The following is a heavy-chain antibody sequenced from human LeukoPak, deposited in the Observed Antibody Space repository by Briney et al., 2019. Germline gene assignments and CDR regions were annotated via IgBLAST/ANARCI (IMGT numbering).Heavy chain of an antibody. D-gene: IGHD3-10*01. CDR1: GYTFTSYY. Sequence: ASVKVSCKASGYTFTSYYMHWVRRAPGQGLEWMGIINPSGGSTSYAQKFQGRVTMTRDTSTSTVYMELSSLRSEDTAVYYCARRGASITYSDYWGQGTLVTVSS. V-gene: IGHV1-46*01. J-gene: IGHJ4*02. CDR2: INPSGGST. CDR3: ARRGASITYSDY.